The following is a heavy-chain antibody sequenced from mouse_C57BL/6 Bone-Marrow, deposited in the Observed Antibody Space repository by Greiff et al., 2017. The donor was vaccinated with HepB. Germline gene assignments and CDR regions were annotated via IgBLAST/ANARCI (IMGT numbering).Heavy chain of an antibody. CDR3: ARGGGLRPWFAY. V-gene: IGHV3-6*01. J-gene: IGHJ3*01. D-gene: IGHD2-4*01. CDR1: GYSITSGYY. CDR2: ISYDGSN. Sequence: EVKLQESGPGLVKPSQSLSLTCSVTGYSITSGYYWNWIRQFPGNKLEWMGYISYDGSNNYNPSLKNRISITRDTSKNQFFLKLNSVTTEDTATYYCARGGGLRPWFAYWGQGTLVTVSA.